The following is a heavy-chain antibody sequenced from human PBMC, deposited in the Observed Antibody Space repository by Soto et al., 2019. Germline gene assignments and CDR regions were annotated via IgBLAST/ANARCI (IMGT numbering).Heavy chain of an antibody. V-gene: IGHV3-30*18. CDR1: GFTFSSYG. D-gene: IGHD6-19*01. Sequence: QVQLVESGGGVVQPGRSLRLSCAASGFTFSSYGMHWVRQAPGKGLEWVAVISYDGSNKYYADSVKGRFTISRDNSKNTLYLQMNSLRAEDTGVYYCAKGGIAVAFDIWGQGTMVTVSS. CDR3: AKGGIAVAFDI. J-gene: IGHJ3*02. CDR2: ISYDGSNK.